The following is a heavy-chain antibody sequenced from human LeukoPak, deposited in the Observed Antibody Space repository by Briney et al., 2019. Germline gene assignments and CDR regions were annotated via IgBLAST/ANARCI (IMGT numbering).Heavy chain of an antibody. D-gene: IGHD3-16*01. CDR3: ATTYVWGSYFDY. CDR2: IYSDGGT. J-gene: IGHJ4*02. V-gene: IGHV3-66*01. CDR1: GFTVSSNY. Sequence: GGSLRLSCAASGFTVSSNYMSWVRQAPGKGLEWVSVIYSDGGTHYADSVKGRFTISRDNSKNTLYLQMNSLRAEDTAVYYCATTYVWGSYFDYWGQGTLVTVSS.